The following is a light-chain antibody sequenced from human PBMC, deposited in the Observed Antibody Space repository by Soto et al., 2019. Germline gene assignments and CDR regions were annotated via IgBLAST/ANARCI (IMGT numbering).Light chain of an antibody. CDR1: SSDVGGYNY. Sequence: QSALTQPRSVSGSPGQSVTISCTGTSSDVGGYNYVSWYQQHPGKAPKLMIYDVSKWPSGVPDRFSGSKSGNTASLTISGLQXXDEAXYYCCSYAGNSLWVFGGGTKLTVL. J-gene: IGLJ3*02. CDR3: CSYAGNSLWV. CDR2: DVS. V-gene: IGLV2-11*01.